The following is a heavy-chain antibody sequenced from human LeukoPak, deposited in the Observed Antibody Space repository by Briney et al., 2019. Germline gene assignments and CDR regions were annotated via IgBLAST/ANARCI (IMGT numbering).Heavy chain of an antibody. CDR2: ISSSSRYI. D-gene: IGHD7-27*01. V-gene: IGHV3-21*01. Sequence: GGSLRLSCAASGFTFSSYNMNWVRQAPGKGLVWVSSISSSSRYIYYADSVKVRFTIYRDNAKISLYLQMDSLGAEDTAVYYCATLGDGVKDYWGQGTLVIVSS. CDR1: GFTFSSYN. J-gene: IGHJ4*02. CDR3: ATLGDGVKDY.